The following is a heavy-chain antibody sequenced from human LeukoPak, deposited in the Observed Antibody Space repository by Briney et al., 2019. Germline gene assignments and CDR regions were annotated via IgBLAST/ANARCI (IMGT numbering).Heavy chain of an antibody. J-gene: IGHJ4*02. Sequence: SETLSLTCTVSGGSISYYYWNWIRQPPGKGLEWIGCIYYSGNTNYNPSLKSRVTISVDTSKNQFSLKLSSVTAADTAVYYCARNRYNSGVDYWGQGTLVTVSS. V-gene: IGHV4-59*01. CDR3: ARNRYNSGVDY. CDR1: GGSISYYY. D-gene: IGHD6-19*01. CDR2: IYYSGNT.